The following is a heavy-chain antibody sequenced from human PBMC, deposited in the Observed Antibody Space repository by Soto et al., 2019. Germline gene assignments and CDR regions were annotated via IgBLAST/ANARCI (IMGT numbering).Heavy chain of an antibody. CDR1: VYSFTNYY. CDR2: INPSGGST. D-gene: IGHD1-26*01. V-gene: IGHV1-46*01. J-gene: IGHJ5*02. Sequence: ASVKVSCKASVYSFTNYYMHWVRQAPGQGREWMGTINPSGGSTSYAQKFQGRVTMTRDTSTSTVYMEVNSLSSEDTAVYYCVRVGSGSFYSWFDPWGQGTVVTVSS. CDR3: VRVGSGSFYSWFDP.